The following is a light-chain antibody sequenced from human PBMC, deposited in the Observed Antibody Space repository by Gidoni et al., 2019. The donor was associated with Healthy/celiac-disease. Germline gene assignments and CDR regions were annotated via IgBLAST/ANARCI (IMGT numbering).Light chain of an antibody. CDR2: GAS. V-gene: IGKV3-15*01. CDR1: QSVSSN. Sequence: EIVLPHSPATLSVSPGERATLSCTASQSVSSNLSWYQQKPGQAPRLLIYGASTRATGIPARFSGSGSGTEFTLTISSLQSEDFAVYYCQQYNNWPPITFGQGTRLEIK. CDR3: QQYNNWPPIT. J-gene: IGKJ5*01.